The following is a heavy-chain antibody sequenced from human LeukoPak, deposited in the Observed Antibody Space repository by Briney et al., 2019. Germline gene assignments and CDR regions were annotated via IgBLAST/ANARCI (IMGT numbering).Heavy chain of an antibody. CDR3: ARDHGYAFDY. J-gene: IGHJ4*02. Sequence: PGGSLRLSCAASGFTFSSYGMNWVRQAPGKGLEWVAVISYDGSNKFYADSVKGRFTISRDNSKNTLYLQMNSLRAEDTAVYYCARDHGYAFDYWGQGTLVTVSS. CDR2: ISYDGSNK. D-gene: IGHD5-12*01. V-gene: IGHV3-30*03. CDR1: GFTFSSYG.